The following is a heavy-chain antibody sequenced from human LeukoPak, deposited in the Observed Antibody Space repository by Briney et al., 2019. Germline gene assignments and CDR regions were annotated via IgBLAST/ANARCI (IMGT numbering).Heavy chain of an antibody. CDR1: GSTFSSYE. CDR3: AKDRGSYPSLIDY. Sequence: PGGSLRLSCAASGSTFSSYELHWVRQPTGKGLEWISAIGTGGDTYYADSVKGRFTISRDNSKNTLYLQMNSLRAEDTAVYYCAKDRGSYPSLIDYWGQGTLVTVSS. V-gene: IGHV3-13*01. J-gene: IGHJ4*02. D-gene: IGHD1-26*01. CDR2: IGTGGDT.